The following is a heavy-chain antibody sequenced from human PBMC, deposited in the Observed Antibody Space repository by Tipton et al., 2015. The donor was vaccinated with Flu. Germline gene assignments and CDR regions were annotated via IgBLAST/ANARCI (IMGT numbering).Heavy chain of an antibody. D-gene: IGHD2-15*01. CDR1: GFTFSSYG. V-gene: IGHV3-33*01. Sequence: SLRLSCAASGFTFSSYGMHWVRQAPGKGLEWVAVIWYDGSNKYYADSVKGRFTISRDNSKNTLYLQMNSLRAEDTAVYYCARGLRCSGGSCYSAVWYWGQGTLVTVSS. CDR2: IWYDGSNK. CDR3: ARGLRCSGGSCYSAVWY. J-gene: IGHJ4*02.